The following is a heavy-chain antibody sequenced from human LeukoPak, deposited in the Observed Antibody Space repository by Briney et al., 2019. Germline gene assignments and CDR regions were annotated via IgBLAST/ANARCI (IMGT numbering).Heavy chain of an antibody. CDR2: INHSGST. CDR1: GGSFSGYY. V-gene: IGHV4-34*01. CDR3: ARVNGGAWFGELFSIFDY. Sequence: SETLSLTCAVYGGSFSGYYWSWIRQPPGKGLEWIGEINHSGSTNYNPSLKSRVTISVDTSKNQFSLKLSSVTAADTAVYYCARVNGGAWFGELFSIFDYWGQGTLVTVSS. J-gene: IGHJ4*02. D-gene: IGHD3-10*01.